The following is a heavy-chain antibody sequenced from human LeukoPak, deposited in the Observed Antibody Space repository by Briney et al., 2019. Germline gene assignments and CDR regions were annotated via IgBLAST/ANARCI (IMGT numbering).Heavy chain of an antibody. J-gene: IGHJ3*02. V-gene: IGHV1-18*01. CDR1: GYTFTSYG. D-gene: IGHD1-26*01. CDR3: ARGQSGSFYRYAFDI. Sequence: GASVKVSCKASGYTFTSYGISWVRQAPGQGLEWMGWISAYNGNTNYAQKFQGRVTITADESTSTAYMELSSLRSEGTAVYYCARGQSGSFYRYAFDIWGQGTMVTVSS. CDR2: ISAYNGNT.